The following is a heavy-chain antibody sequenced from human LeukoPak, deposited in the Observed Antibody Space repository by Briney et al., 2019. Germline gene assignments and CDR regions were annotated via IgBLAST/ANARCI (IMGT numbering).Heavy chain of an antibody. CDR3: AKDLVPFALPAAMHFDY. CDR2: ISGSGGST. CDR1: GFTFSSYG. V-gene: IGHV3-23*01. D-gene: IGHD2-2*01. J-gene: IGHJ4*02. Sequence: PGGSLRLSCAASGFTFSSYGMSWVRQAPGKGLEWVSAISGSGGSTYYADSVKGRFTISRDNSKNTLYLQMNSLRAEDTAVYYCAKDLVPFALPAAMHFDYWGQGTLVTVSS.